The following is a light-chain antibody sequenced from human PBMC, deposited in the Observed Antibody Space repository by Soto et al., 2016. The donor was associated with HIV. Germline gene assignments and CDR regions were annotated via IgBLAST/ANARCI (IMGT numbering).Light chain of an antibody. Sequence: AIRMTQSPSSFSASTGDRVTITCRASQDISRHLAWYQQKPGKAPKLLIYSASTLLSGVPSRFSGSGSGTDFTLTISCLQSEDFATYYCQQYYTHSPLTFGGETAVEIK. CDR3: QQYYTHSPLT. V-gene: IGKV1-8*01. J-gene: IGKJ4*01. CDR1: QDISRH. CDR2: SAS.